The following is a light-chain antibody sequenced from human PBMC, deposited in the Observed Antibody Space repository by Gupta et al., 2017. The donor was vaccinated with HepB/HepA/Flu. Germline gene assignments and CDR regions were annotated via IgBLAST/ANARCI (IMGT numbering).Light chain of an antibody. CDR2: GAS. Sequence: EIVMTQSPATLSVFLGETATLSCRASQSVSSNLAWYQQKPGQAPRLLIYGASTRATGIPARFSGSGSGTEFTLTISSRQSEDFAVYYCQQYNNWPPFTFGHGTXVDIK. CDR3: QQYNNWPPFT. CDR1: QSVSSN. V-gene: IGKV3-15*01. J-gene: IGKJ3*01.